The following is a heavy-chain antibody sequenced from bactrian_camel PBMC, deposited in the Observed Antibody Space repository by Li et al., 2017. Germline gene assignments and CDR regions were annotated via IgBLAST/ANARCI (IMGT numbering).Heavy chain of an antibody. V-gene: IGHV3S55*01. D-gene: IGHD6*01. CDR2: ISSEGST. CDR3: AAERDGGESATFVPGIAGYGY. CDR1: DWTFDGSD. J-gene: IGHJ4*01. Sequence: HVQLVESGGGSVQAGGSLRLSCAASDWTFDGSDMGWYRQAPGKECELVSSISSEGSTVYADSVKGRFTISTGNAKNTLYLQMNILLTDDTAIYYCAAERDGGESATFVPGIAGYGYWGQGTQVTVS.